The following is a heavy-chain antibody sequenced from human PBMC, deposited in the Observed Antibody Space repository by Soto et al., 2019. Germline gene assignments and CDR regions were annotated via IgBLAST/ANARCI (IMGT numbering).Heavy chain of an antibody. V-gene: IGHV1-18*04. CDR1: GYTFTSYG. Sequence: GPEVKKPGASVKVSCKASGYTFTSYGISWVRQAPGQGLEWVGWISDYSGHTNYAQNLQGRVTMTTDTSTRTAYMELRSLRSDDTAMYYCTRSRVVVGEYNWFDPWGQGTLVTVSS. CDR3: TRSRVVVGEYNWFDP. CDR2: ISDYSGHT. D-gene: IGHD1-26*01. J-gene: IGHJ5*02.